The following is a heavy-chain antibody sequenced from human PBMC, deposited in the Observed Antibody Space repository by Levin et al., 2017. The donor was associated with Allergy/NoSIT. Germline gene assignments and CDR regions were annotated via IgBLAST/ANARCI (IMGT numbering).Heavy chain of an antibody. CDR2: INDSGST. Sequence: SQTLSLTCAVYGGPFSDYYWSWIRQPPEKGLEWIGEINDSGSTKYNPSLKSRVTMSVDTSKNQFSLRLSSVTAADTAVYYCARGKKLRFLEWLYRFDYWGQGARVTVSS. V-gene: IGHV4-34*01. J-gene: IGHJ4*02. CDR3: ARGKKLRFLEWLYRFDY. CDR1: GGPFSDYY. D-gene: IGHD3-3*01.